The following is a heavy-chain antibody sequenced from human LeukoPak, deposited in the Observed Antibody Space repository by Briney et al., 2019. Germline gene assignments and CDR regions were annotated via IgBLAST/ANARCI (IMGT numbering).Heavy chain of an antibody. CDR3: ARPNITSYYDSRGYDAFDV. CDR2: IYPDDSDT. J-gene: IGHJ3*01. V-gene: IGHV5-51*01. Sequence: GESLKISCKGSGYKFNAYWIAWVRQMPGKGLEWMGIIYPDDSDTRYSPSFQGQVTISADKSVSIAYLQWSSLKASDTAMYYCARPNITSYYDSRGYDAFDVWGQGTMVIVSP. CDR1: GYKFNAYW. D-gene: IGHD3-22*01.